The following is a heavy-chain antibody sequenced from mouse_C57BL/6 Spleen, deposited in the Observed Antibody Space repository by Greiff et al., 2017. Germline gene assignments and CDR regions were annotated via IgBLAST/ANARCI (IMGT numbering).Heavy chain of an antibody. CDR1: GYTFTSYW. Sequence: QVQLQQPGAELVRPGSSVKLSCKASGYTFTSYWMHWVKQRPIQGLEWIGNIDPSDSETHYNQKFKDKATLTVEKSSSTAYMQLSSLTSEDSAVYYCARRTTVVATDFDYWGQGTTLTVSS. J-gene: IGHJ2*01. V-gene: IGHV1-52*01. CDR2: IDPSDSET. CDR3: ARRTTVVATDFDY. D-gene: IGHD1-1*01.